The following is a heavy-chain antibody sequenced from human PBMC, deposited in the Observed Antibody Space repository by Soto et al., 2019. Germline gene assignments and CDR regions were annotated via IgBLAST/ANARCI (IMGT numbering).Heavy chain of an antibody. D-gene: IGHD6-13*01. V-gene: IGHV5-51*01. J-gene: IGHJ4*02. Sequence: GESLKISCQCSGYTFSNFWIAWVRQLPGKGLELMGIIYPGDYETKYSPSFHGKVTISADRSIGTAYLQWSSLEASDSAFYFCARSPRSSPYFDYWGQGALVTVSS. CDR1: GYTFSNFW. CDR2: IYPGDYET. CDR3: ARSPRSSPYFDY.